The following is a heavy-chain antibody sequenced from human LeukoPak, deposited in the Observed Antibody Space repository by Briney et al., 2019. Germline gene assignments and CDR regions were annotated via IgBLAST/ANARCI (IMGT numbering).Heavy chain of an antibody. D-gene: IGHD6-19*01. Sequence: GASVKVSCEASGYTFTSYGISWVRQAPGQGLEWMGWISAYNDNTNYAQKLQGRVIMTTDTSTGTAYMELRNLRSDDTAVYYCARDGNIAVAGQLGYWGQGTLVTVSS. V-gene: IGHV1-18*01. CDR2: ISAYNDNT. CDR3: ARDGNIAVAGQLGY. J-gene: IGHJ4*02. CDR1: GYTFTSYG.